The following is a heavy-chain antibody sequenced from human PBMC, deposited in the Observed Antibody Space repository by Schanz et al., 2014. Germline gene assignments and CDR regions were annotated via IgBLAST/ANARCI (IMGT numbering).Heavy chain of an antibody. Sequence: QVQLQQWGAGLLKPSETLSLSCAVYSGSFSGYYWSWIRQPPGKGLEWIGEINHSGSTNYNPSLRRRAPISVAPSKNKCSLKLSSGTAADTAVYYCARGPDSTSADVTRGRRRYYFDYWGQGTLVTVSS. CDR3: ARGPDSTSADVTRGRRRYYFDY. D-gene: IGHD6-13*01. CDR2: INHSGST. J-gene: IGHJ4*02. CDR1: SGSFSGYY. V-gene: IGHV4-34*01.